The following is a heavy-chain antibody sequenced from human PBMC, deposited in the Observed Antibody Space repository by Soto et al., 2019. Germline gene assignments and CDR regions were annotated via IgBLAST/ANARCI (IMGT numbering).Heavy chain of an antibody. D-gene: IGHD3-3*01. Sequence: SDTLSLTCSVYCLSFSGYYWSWIRQPPGKGLEWIGEINHSGSTNYNPSLKSRVTISVDTSKNQFSLKLSSVTAADTAAYYCARRYRITIFGVVTNYYYYYMDVWGKGTTVT. J-gene: IGHJ6*03. CDR3: ARRYRITIFGVVTNYYYYYMDV. CDR1: CLSFSGYY. V-gene: IGHV4-34*01. CDR2: INHSGST.